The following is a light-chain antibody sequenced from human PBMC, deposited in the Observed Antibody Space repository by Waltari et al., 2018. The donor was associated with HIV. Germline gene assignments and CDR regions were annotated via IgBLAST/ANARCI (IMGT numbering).Light chain of an antibody. CDR2: KDT. Sequence: SYELTQPPSVSVSPGQTARITCSGDAMPNHYASWYQQRAGPAPVLLIYKDTGRPSGIPQRFSGSRSGATGTLTISGVQAEDEADYYRQSADNSGSYSVVFGGGTKLSVL. CDR1: AMPNHY. V-gene: IGLV3-25*03. CDR3: QSADNSGSYSVV. J-gene: IGLJ2*01.